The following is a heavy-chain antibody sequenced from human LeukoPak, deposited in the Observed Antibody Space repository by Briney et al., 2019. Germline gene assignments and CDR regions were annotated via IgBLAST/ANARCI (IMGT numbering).Heavy chain of an antibody. CDR3: AKYLRPYYYDSSGYLPLDY. V-gene: IGHV3-21*01. J-gene: IGHJ4*02. Sequence: GGSLRLSCVASGFTFTSHSIHWVRQAPGKGLEWVSSISSYSDYIYYADSVKGRFTISRDNAKNSLYLQMNSLRAEDTAVYYCAKYLRPYYYDSSGYLPLDYWGQGTLVTVSS. CDR2: ISSYSDYI. CDR1: GFTFTSHS. D-gene: IGHD3-22*01.